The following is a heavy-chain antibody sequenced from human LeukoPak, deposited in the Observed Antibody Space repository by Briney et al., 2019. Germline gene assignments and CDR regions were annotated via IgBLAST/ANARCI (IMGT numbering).Heavy chain of an antibody. Sequence: PGGSLRLSCAASGFTFTSNYMTWVRQAPGKGLEWVSIIYDNGDTYYADSVKGRFTVTRDSSKNTVSLEMNSLRVDDTAVYYCVSHSDPLTGYSFDYWGQGTLVTVSS. CDR1: GFTFTSNY. V-gene: IGHV3-53*01. CDR3: VSHSDPLTGYSFDY. CDR2: IYDNGDT. D-gene: IGHD3-9*01. J-gene: IGHJ4*02.